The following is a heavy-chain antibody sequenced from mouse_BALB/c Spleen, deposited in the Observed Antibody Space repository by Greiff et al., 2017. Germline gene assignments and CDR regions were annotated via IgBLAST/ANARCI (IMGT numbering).Heavy chain of an antibody. CDR3: AYYYGSSYWYFDV. V-gene: IGHV1-4*02. CDR2: INPSSGYT. D-gene: IGHD1-1*01. Sequence: QVQLQQSAAELARPGASVKMSCKASGYTFTSYTMHWVKQRPGQGLEWIGYINPSSGYTEYNQKFKDKTTLTADKSSSTAYMQLSSLTSEDSAVYYCAYYYGSSYWYFDVWGAGTTVTVSS. CDR1: GYTFTSYT. J-gene: IGHJ1*01.